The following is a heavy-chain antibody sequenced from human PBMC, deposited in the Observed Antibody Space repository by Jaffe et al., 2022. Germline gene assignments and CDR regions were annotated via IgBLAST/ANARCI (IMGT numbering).Heavy chain of an antibody. V-gene: IGHV4-38-2*01. J-gene: IGHJ4*02. CDR3: ARQRYDSSGYYLFDY. CDR2: IYHSGST. CDR1: GYSISSGYY. D-gene: IGHD3-22*01. Sequence: QVQLQESGPGLVKPSETLSLTCAVSGYSISSGYYWGWIRQPPGKGLEWIGSIYHSGSTYYNPSLKSRVTISVDTSKNQFSLKLSSVTAADTAVYYCARQRYDSSGYYLFDYWGQGTLVTVSS.